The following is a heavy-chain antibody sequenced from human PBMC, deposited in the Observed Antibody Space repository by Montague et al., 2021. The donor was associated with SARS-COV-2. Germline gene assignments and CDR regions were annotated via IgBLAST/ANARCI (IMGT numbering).Heavy chain of an antibody. Sequence: TLSLTCTVSGGSISSGGYYWSWIRQHPEKGLEWIGYIYYSGSTYYNPSLKSRVTISVDTSKNQFSLKLSSVTAADTAVYYCARIRGLTIFGVVGAFDYWGQGTLVTVSS. V-gene: IGHV4-31*03. CDR2: IYYSGST. CDR3: ARIRGLTIFGVVGAFDY. J-gene: IGHJ4*02. CDR1: GGSISSGGYY. D-gene: IGHD3-3*01.